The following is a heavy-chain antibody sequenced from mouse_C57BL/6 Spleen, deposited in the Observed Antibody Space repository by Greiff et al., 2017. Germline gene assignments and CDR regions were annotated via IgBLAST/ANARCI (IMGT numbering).Heavy chain of an antibody. D-gene: IGHD2-14*01. CDR3: ARHYREAMDY. CDR1: GFTFSSYG. Sequence: EVKVVESGGDLVKPGGSLKLSCAASGFTFSSYGMSWVRQTPDKRLEWVATISSGGSYTYYPDSVKGRFTISRDNAKNTLYLQMSSLKSEDTAMYYCARHYREAMDYWGQGTSVTVSS. CDR2: ISSGGSYT. J-gene: IGHJ4*01. V-gene: IGHV5-6*01.